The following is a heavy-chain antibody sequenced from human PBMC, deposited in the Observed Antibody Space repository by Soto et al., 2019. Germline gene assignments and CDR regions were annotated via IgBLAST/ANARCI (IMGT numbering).Heavy chain of an antibody. CDR1: GFTFSDYG. J-gene: IGHJ4*02. CDR2: SVGGGGRI. D-gene: IGHD4-17*01. CDR3: AKAYYGVDN. Sequence: EVLLLESGGGLVQPGGSLRLSCVASGFTFSDYGMSWVRQAPGKGLEWVSVSVGGGGRIVYADSVKGRFTISRDNSKNMVYLQMKRLRAEDTAIYYCAKAYYGVDNCGQGTLVTVSS. V-gene: IGHV3-23*01.